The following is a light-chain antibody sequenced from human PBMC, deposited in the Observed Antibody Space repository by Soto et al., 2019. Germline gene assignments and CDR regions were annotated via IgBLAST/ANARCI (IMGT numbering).Light chain of an antibody. J-gene: IGKJ5*01. Sequence: DIVWTQSPGTLSLSPGERATLYCRASQSVSSNHLAWYQQKLGQAPRVLIYGASTRATGIPARFSGSGSGTEFTLTISSLQSEDFAVYHCQQYNNWPITFGQGTRLEIK. V-gene: IGKV3-15*01. CDR1: QSVSSN. CDR3: QQYNNWPIT. CDR2: GAS.